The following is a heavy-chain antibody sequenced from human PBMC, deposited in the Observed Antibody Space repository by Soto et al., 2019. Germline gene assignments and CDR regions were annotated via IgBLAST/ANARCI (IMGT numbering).Heavy chain of an antibody. CDR3: ASKQWLPHYYRMDV. Sequence: GGSLRLSCAASGFTVSSNYMSWVRQAPGKGLEWVSVIYSGGSTYYADSVKGRFTISRDNSKNTLYLQMNSLRAEDTAVYYCASKQWLPHYYRMDVWGQGTTVTVSS. J-gene: IGHJ6*02. CDR2: IYSGGST. CDR1: GFTVSSNY. V-gene: IGHV3-53*01. D-gene: IGHD6-19*01.